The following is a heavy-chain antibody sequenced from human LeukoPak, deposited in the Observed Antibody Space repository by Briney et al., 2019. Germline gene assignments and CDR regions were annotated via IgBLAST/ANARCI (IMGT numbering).Heavy chain of an antibody. J-gene: IGHJ4*02. D-gene: IGHD3-3*01. CDR1: GGTFSSYT. Sequence: ASVKVSCKASGGTFSSYTISWLRQAPGQGLEWMGRIIPIFGIANYAQKFQGRVTITADKSTSTAYMELSSLSSEDTAVYYCARDDGYYDFWSGPPHGYWGQGTLVTVSS. CDR3: ARDDGYYDFWSGPPHGY. V-gene: IGHV1-69*04. CDR2: IIPIFGIA.